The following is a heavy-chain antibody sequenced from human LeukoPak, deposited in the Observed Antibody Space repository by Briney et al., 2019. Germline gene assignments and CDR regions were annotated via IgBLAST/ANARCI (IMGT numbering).Heavy chain of an antibody. V-gene: IGHV4-59*01. CDR2: THNSGTT. D-gene: IGHD4-17*01. Sequence: SETLSLTCTVSGGSISSFFWNWIRQPPGKGLEWIGFTHNSGTTNYNPSLKSRVTMSLDTSKNQFSLKLTSVTAADTAFYYCARSRGGFGDYGSWFDPWGQGTLVTVSS. CDR1: GGSISSFF. CDR3: ARSRGGFGDYGSWFDP. J-gene: IGHJ5*02.